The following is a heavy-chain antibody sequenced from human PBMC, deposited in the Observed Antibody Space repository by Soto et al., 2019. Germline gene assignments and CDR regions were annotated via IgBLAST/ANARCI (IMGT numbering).Heavy chain of an antibody. D-gene: IGHD3-10*01. J-gene: IGHJ5*02. Sequence: VGSLRLSFAASGFTLRRFMMNWVRQSPGQGLEWIAYISNTGSSIDYADSVKGRFTISRDNDRNTLYLKMRGLRVENTALYYFARDFLLPEGKRLNLDLWGQGTLVTVSS. CDR3: ARDFLLPEGKRLNLDL. CDR1: GFTLRRFM. CDR2: ISNTGSSI. V-gene: IGHV3-48*03.